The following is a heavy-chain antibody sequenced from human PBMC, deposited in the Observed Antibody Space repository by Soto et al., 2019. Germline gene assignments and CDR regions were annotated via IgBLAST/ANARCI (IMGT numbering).Heavy chain of an antibody. CDR1: GYTFTGYY. CDR3: ARTHPGSSSRWLYYYYGMEV. CDR2: INPNSGGT. V-gene: IGHV1-2*02. J-gene: IGHJ6*02. Sequence: GASVKVSCKASGYTFTGYYMHWVRQAPGQGLEWMGWINPNSGGTNYAQKFQGRVTMTRDTSISTAYMELSRLRSDDTAVYYCARTHPGSSSRWLYYYYGMEVWGQGTKVTVSS. D-gene: IGHD6-13*01.